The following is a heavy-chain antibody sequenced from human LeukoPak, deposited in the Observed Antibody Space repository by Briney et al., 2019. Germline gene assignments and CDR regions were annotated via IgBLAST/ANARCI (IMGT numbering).Heavy chain of an antibody. D-gene: IGHD2-2*01. CDR3: ARGCSSTSCLDY. V-gene: IGHV4-61*02. CDR2: IYTSGST. J-gene: IGHJ4*02. CDR1: GGSISSGSYY. Sequence: SSETLSLTCTVSGGSISSGSYYWSWIRQPAGKGLEWIGRIYTSGSTNYNPSLKSRVTISVDTSKNQFSLKLSSVTAADTAVYYCARGCSSTSCLDYWGQGTLVTVSS.